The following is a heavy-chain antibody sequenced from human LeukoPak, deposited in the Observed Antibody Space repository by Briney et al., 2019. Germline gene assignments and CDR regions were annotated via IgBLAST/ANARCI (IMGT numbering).Heavy chain of an antibody. CDR1: GFTFSSYS. CDR2: ISGSGGRV. CDR3: AKDTPLFYHYYGIDV. Sequence: GGSLRLSCAASGFTFSSYSMSWVRQAPGKGLEWVSSISGSGGRVDYADSVKGRFTISRDNSKNSLFLEMNSLRSEDTALYYCAKDTPLFYHYYGIDVWGQGTAVTVSS. J-gene: IGHJ6*02. V-gene: IGHV3-23*01.